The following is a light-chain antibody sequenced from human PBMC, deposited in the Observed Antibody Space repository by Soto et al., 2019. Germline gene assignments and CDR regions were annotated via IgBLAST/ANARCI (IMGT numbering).Light chain of an antibody. CDR2: EVN. J-gene: IGLJ1*01. CDR3: CSYAGKYTWV. V-gene: IGLV2-11*01. Sequence: QSALTQPRSVSGSLGQSVTISCAGTRSDVGGYNYVSWYQQLPGTAPKLMIYEVNKRPSGVPDRFSGSKSGNTASLTISGLQAEDESDYYCCSYAGKYTWVFGTGTKVTVL. CDR1: RSDVGGYNY.